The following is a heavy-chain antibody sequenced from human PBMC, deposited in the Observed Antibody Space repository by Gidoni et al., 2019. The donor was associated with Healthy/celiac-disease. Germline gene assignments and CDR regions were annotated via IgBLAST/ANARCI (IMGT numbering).Heavy chain of an antibody. J-gene: IGHJ4*02. Sequence: VQLVQSGAEVKQPGESLRISCQCSGYSFTSYWISWVRQMPGKGLEWMGRIDPSDSYTNYSPSFQGHVTISADKSISTAYLQWSSLKASDTAMYYCARLGYCSGGSCYPLDYWGQGTLVTVSS. D-gene: IGHD2-15*01. CDR3: ARLGYCSGGSCYPLDY. V-gene: IGHV5-10-1*03. CDR1: GYSFTSYW. CDR2: IDPSDSYT.